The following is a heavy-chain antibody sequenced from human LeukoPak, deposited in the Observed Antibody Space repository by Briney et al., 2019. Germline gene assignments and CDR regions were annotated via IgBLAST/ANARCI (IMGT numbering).Heavy chain of an antibody. CDR1: GYTFNNYA. CDR2: IDADNGDT. V-gene: IGHV1-3*01. CDR3: ARGSTSDWPLDH. Sequence: ASVKVSCKSSGYTFNNYAMNWVRQAPGQRFEWMGWIDADNGDTRYSQKFQGRVTITRDTSASTVYMELSSLRSEDTAVYYCARGSTSDWPLDHWGQETLVTISS. J-gene: IGHJ4*02. D-gene: IGHD6-19*01.